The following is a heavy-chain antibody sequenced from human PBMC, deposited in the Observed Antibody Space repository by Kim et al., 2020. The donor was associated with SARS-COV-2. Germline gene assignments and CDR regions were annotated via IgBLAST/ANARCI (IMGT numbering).Heavy chain of an antibody. CDR3: ARALPGAAAGTHDY. V-gene: IGHV4-30-4*01. Sequence: SETLSLTCTVSGGSISSGDYYWSWIRQPPGKGLEWIGYIYYSGSTYYNPSLKSRVTISVDTSKNQFSLKLSSVTAADTAVYYCARALPGAAAGTHDYWGQGTLVTVSS. J-gene: IGHJ4*02. CDR1: GGSISSGDYY. CDR2: IYYSGST. D-gene: IGHD6-13*01.